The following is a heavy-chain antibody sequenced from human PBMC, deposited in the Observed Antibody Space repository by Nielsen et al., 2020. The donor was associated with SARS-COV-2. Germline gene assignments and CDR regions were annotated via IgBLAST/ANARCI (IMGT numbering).Heavy chain of an antibody. V-gene: IGHV3-9*01. CDR1: GFTFDDYA. CDR3: AKLCSSWTCADY. J-gene: IGHJ4*02. CDR2: ISWNSGSI. D-gene: IGHD6-13*01. Sequence: GGSLRLSCAASGFTFDDYAMHWVRQAPGKGLEWVSGISWNSGSIGYADSVKGRFTISRDNAKNSLYLQMNSLRAEDTALYYCAKLCSSWTCADYWGQGTLVTVSS.